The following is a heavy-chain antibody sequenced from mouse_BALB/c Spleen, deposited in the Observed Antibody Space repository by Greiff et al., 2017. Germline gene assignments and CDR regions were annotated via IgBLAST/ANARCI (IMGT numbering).Heavy chain of an antibody. J-gene: IGHJ2*01. Sequence: QVQLQQSGAELVRPGASVTLSCKASGYTFTDYEMHWVKQTPVHGLEWIGAIDPETGGTAYNQKFKGKATLTADKSSSTAYMELRSLTSEDSAVYYCTRRGTHYFDYWGQGTTLTVSS. V-gene: IGHV1-15*01. D-gene: IGHD3-3*01. CDR2: IDPETGGT. CDR3: TRRGTHYFDY. CDR1: GYTFTDYE.